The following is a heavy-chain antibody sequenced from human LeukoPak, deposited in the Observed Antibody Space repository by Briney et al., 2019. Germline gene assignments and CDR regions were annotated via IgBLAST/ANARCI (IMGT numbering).Heavy chain of an antibody. CDR3: ASGNYDFWSGYYGLGGVRYNWFDP. Sequence: SQTLSLTCTVSGGSISSGGYYWSWIRQHPGKGLEWIGYIYYSGGTYYNPSLKSRVTISVDTSKNQFSLKLSSVTAADTAVYYCASGNYDFWSGYYGLGGVRYNWFDPWGQGTLVTVSS. CDR2: IYYSGGT. CDR1: GGSISSGGYY. J-gene: IGHJ5*02. V-gene: IGHV4-31*03. D-gene: IGHD3-3*01.